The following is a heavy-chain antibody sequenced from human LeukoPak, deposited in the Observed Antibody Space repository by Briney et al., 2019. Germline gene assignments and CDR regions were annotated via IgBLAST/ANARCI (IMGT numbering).Heavy chain of an antibody. CDR1: GFTLTNNW. J-gene: IGHJ4*02. CDR2: LPPDELDI. D-gene: IGHD6-6*01. CDR3: VGTIASRGSEY. Sequence: GGSLKLSCAASGFTLTNNWMHWVGQAQGMGLVWVSRLPPDELDIIYADSVKGRLTVSRDNSKHTVYLQINNLRAEDTAVYYCVGTIASRGSEYWGQGALVTVSS. V-gene: IGHV3-74*01.